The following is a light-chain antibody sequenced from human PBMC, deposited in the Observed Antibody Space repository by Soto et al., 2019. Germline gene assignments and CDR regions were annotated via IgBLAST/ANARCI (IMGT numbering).Light chain of an antibody. CDR3: QQYGSSPRT. V-gene: IGKV3-20*01. Sequence: DTVLTQSPGTLSLTPGERATLSCRASQSVSSSYLAWYQQKPGQAPRLLIYDASSRATGIPDRFSGSGPGTDFTLTISRLEPEDFAVYYCQQYGSSPRTFGQGTKVDIK. CDR2: DAS. CDR1: QSVSSSY. J-gene: IGKJ1*01.